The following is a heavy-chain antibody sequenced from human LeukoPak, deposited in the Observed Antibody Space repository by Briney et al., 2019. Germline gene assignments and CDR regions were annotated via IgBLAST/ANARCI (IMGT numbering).Heavy chain of an antibody. J-gene: IGHJ6*03. Sequence: PGGSLRLSCAASGFTFSSYWMHWVRQAPGKGLVWVSRINSDGSSTSYADSVKGRFTISRDNAKNTLYLQMNSLRAEDTAVYYCARVWQPHPFQEYYYYYMDVWGKGTTVTISS. CDR3: ARVWQPHPFQEYYYYYMDV. CDR1: GFTFSSYW. D-gene: IGHD3-16*01. V-gene: IGHV3-74*01. CDR2: INSDGSST.